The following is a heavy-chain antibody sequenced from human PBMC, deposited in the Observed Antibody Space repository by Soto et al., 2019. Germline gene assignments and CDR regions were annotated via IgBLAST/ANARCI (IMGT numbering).Heavy chain of an antibody. CDR1: GFTFSSYS. J-gene: IGHJ4*02. CDR3: ARNLQQSVAVAGTVYYFDY. Sequence: PGGSLRLSCAASGFTFSSYSMNWVRQAPGKGLEWVSSISSSSSYIYYADSVKGRFTISRDNAKNSLYLQMNSLRAEDTAVYYCARNLQQSVAVAGTVYYFDYWGQGTLVTVSS. CDR2: ISSSSSYI. V-gene: IGHV3-21*01. D-gene: IGHD6-19*01.